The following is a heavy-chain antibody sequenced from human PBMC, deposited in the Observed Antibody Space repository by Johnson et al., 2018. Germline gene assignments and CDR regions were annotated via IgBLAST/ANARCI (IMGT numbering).Heavy chain of an antibody. V-gene: IGHV3-30-3*01. D-gene: IGHD4-17*01. CDR1: GFTFRSYA. Sequence: QVQLLESGGGVVQPGRSLRLSCAASGFTFRSYAMHWVRQAPGKGLEWVARISYDGSNKYYADSVKGRFTISRDNSKNTLYLQMNSLRAGDTSVFYCAREDDYGDYKYYYYVDVWGKGTTVTVSS. J-gene: IGHJ6*03. CDR3: AREDDYGDYKYYYYVDV. CDR2: ISYDGSNK.